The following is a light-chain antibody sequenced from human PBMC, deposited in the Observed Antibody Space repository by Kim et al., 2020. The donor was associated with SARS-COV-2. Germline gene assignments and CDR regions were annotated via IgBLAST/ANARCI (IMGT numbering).Light chain of an antibody. CDR2: DVS. J-gene: IGLJ1*01. Sequence: GPSITISCTGTSSDVSAYTYVSWYQLHPGKAPELMVFDVSERPSGLSNRFSGSKSGNTASLTITGLQAEDEADYYCCSYATSRSYVFGTGTKVTVL. CDR1: SSDVSAYTY. CDR3: CSYATSRSYV. V-gene: IGLV2-14*04.